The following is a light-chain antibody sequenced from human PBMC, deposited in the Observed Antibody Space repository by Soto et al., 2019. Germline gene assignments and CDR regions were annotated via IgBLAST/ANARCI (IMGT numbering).Light chain of an antibody. CDR2: GAS. Sequence: DIQLTQSPFFLSASVGDRVTITCRASQGIRSYLAWYQQRPGKAPELLIYGASTLRTGVASRFSGSGSGTEFTLTISSLQPEDFATYFCQQLNIFPPLFTXGXGTKVDIK. CDR1: QGIRSY. V-gene: IGKV1-9*01. J-gene: IGKJ3*01. CDR3: QQLNIFPPLFT.